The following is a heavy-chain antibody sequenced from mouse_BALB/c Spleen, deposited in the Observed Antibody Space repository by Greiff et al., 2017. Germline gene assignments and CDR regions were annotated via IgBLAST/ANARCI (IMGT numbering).Heavy chain of an antibody. J-gene: IGHJ4*01. Sequence: QVQLQQSGAELVRPGASVKLSCKASGYTFTSYWINWVKQRPGQGLEWIGNIYPSDSYTNYNQKFKDKATLTVDKSSSTAYMQLSSPTSEDSAVYYCTRGDYRYEDAMDYWGQGTTVTVSS. CDR2: IYPSDSYT. D-gene: IGHD2-14*01. CDR3: TRGDYRYEDAMDY. V-gene: IGHV1-69*02. CDR1: GYTFTSYW.